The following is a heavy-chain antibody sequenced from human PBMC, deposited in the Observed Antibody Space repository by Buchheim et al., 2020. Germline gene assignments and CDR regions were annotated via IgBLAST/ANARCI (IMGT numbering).Heavy chain of an antibody. CDR2: ISYDGSNK. Sequence: QVQLVESGGGVVQPGRSLRLSCAASGFTFSSYGMHWVRQAPGKGLEWVAVISYDGSNKYYADSVKGRFTISRDNSKNTLYLQMNSLRAEDTAVYYCAKVVRSDSSGWYWDLFDAFDIWGQGT. CDR1: GFTFSSYG. J-gene: IGHJ3*02. D-gene: IGHD6-19*01. CDR3: AKVVRSDSSGWYWDLFDAFDI. V-gene: IGHV3-30*18.